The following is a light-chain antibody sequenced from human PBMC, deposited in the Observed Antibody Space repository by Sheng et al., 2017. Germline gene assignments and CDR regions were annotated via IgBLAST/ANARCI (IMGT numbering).Light chain of an antibody. CDR1: QIISTW. CDR2: KAS. J-gene: IGKJ1*01. V-gene: IGKV1-5*03. Sequence: DIQMTQSPSTLSASVGDRVTITCRASQIISTWLAWYQQKPGKAPKLLLYKASHLESGVPSRFSGSGSGTQFTLTINSLQPDDFATYYCQQYSGYPWTFGQGTKVEIK. CDR3: QQYSGYPWT.